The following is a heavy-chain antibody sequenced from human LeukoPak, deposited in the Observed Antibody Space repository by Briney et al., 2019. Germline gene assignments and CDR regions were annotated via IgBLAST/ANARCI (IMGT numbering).Heavy chain of an antibody. CDR2: ISGSGSST. J-gene: IGHJ4*02. V-gene: IGHV3-23*01. Sequence: GGSLRLSCAASGFTFSSYAMSWVRQAAGKGLEWVSSISGSGSSTNYADSVKGRFTISRDNSKNTLYLQMNSLRAEDTAVYYCATNYGGKVSFDYWGQGTLVTVSS. CDR3: ATNYGGKVSFDY. CDR1: GFTFSSYA. D-gene: IGHD4-23*01.